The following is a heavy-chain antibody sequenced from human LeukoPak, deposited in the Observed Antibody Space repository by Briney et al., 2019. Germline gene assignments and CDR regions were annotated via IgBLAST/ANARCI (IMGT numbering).Heavy chain of an antibody. D-gene: IGHD3-22*01. Sequence: GASVKVSCKASGYTFTGYYMHWVRQAPGQGLEWMGRINPNSGGTNYAQKFQGRVTMTSDTSISTAYMELSRLRSDDTAVYYCARELKLSQITMIVVVIHFPDYWGQGTLVTVSS. V-gene: IGHV1-2*06. J-gene: IGHJ4*02. CDR1: GYTFTGYY. CDR3: ARELKLSQITMIVVVIHFPDY. CDR2: INPNSGGT.